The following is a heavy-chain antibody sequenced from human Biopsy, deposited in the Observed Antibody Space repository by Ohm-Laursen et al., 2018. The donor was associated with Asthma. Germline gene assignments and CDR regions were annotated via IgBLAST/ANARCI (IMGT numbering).Heavy chain of an antibody. V-gene: IGHV2-5*02. CDR3: ALSQDSGFDDHSPSWFDP. Sequence: TQTLTLTGSFSGFSLRTPGVGVGWIRQSPGKALEWLALIYWDDYNLFRPSLKRRLTITKDPSKNQVVLTMTKMDPVDSGTYYCALSQDSGFDDHSPSWFDPWGQGPRSPSPQ. J-gene: IGHJ5*02. CDR1: GFSLRTPGVG. D-gene: IGHD3-9*01. CDR2: IYWDDYN.